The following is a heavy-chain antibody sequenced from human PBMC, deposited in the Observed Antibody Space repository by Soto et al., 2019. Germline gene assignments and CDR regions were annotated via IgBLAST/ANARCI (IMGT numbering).Heavy chain of an antibody. J-gene: IGHJ3*02. CDR2: IYYTGST. V-gene: IGHV4-59*01. D-gene: IGHD2-21*02. Sequence: SETLSLTCNSSDGPLSSFYYSWIRQAPGKGLEWIGYIYYTGSTNYNPSLKSRVTMSVDTSKNQFSLKLTSVTAADTAVYFCAVTRGGAHPHDIWGQGTMVTVSS. CDR3: AVTRGGAHPHDI. CDR1: DGPLSSFY.